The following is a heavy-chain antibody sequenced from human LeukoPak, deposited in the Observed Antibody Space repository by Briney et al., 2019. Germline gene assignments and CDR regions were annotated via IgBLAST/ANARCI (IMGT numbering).Heavy chain of an antibody. J-gene: IGHJ4*02. CDR2: IRYSGNT. V-gene: IGHV4-59*01. CDR3: ARDVAPATL. CDR1: GGSISTNY. Sequence: SETLSLTCTVSGGSISTNYWSWIRQPPGKGLEWIGYIRYSGNTNYNPSLKSRVTISVDTSKNQFSLKLSSVTAADTAVYYCARDVAPATLWGQGTLVTVSS.